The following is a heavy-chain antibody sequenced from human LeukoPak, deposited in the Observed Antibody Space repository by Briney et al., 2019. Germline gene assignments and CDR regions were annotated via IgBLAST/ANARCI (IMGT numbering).Heavy chain of an antibody. CDR1: GFTFSNYW. D-gene: IGHD1-1*01. Sequence: PGGSLRLSCAASGFTFSNYWMNWVRQAPGKGLEWVADIKEDGSEKIYVDSVKGRFTISRDNSKNSLYLQINNLRAEDTAVYYCTINRGTDYWGQGTLVTVSS. J-gene: IGHJ4*02. CDR2: IKEDGSEK. CDR3: TINRGTDY. V-gene: IGHV3-7*01.